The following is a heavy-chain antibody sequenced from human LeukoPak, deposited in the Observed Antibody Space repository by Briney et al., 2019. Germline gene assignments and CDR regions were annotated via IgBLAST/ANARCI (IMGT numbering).Heavy chain of an antibody. D-gene: IGHD5-18*01. V-gene: IGHV3-33*01. CDR1: GFTFRSYG. CDR3: ARETAMVPDH. Sequence: GGSLRLSCAASGFTFRSYGMHWVRQAPGKGLEWVAVIWYDGSNKHYADSVKGRFTISRDNSKNTLYLQMNSLRAEDTAVYYCARETAMVPDHWGQGTLVTVSS. CDR2: IWYDGSNK. J-gene: IGHJ5*02.